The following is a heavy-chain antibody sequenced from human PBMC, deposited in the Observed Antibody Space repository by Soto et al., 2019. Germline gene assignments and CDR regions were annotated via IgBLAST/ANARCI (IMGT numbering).Heavy chain of an antibody. J-gene: IGHJ6*02. CDR3: ARDFRGVTSYYYYGMDV. D-gene: IGHD3-10*01. Sequence: SGPTLVNPTQTLTLTCTFSGFSLSTSGMCVSWIRQPPGKALEWLALIDWDDDKYYSTSLKTRLTISKDTSKNQVVLTMTNMDPVDTATYYCARDFRGVTSYYYYGMDVWGQGTTVTVSS. CDR1: GFSLSTSGMC. CDR2: IDWDDDK. V-gene: IGHV2-70*01.